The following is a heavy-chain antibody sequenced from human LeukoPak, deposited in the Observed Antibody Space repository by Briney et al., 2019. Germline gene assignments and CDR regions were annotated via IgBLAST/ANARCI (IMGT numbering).Heavy chain of an antibody. Sequence: PSETLSLTCTVSGGSISSYYWSWIRQPPGKGLEWIGHISYSGSTHYNPSLESRVTISIDTSKNHFSLKLSSVTAADPAIYYCASGIVGATYGSIDIWGQGTMVTVSS. CDR1: GGSISSYY. CDR2: ISYSGST. CDR3: ASGIVGATYGSIDI. J-gene: IGHJ3*02. D-gene: IGHD1-26*01. V-gene: IGHV4-59*01.